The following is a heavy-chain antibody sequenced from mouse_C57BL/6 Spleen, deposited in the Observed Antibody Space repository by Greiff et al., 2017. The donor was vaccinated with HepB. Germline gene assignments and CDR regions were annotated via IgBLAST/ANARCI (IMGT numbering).Heavy chain of an antibody. D-gene: IGHD2-2*01. CDR3: TVYGYDVVYAMDY. Sequence: EVQVVESGAELVRPGASVKLSCTASGFNIKDYYMHWVKQRPEQGLEWIGRIDPEDGDTEYAPKFQGKATMTADTSSNTAYLQLSSLTSEDTAVYYCTVYGYDVVYAMDYWGQGTSVTVSS. CDR2: IDPEDGDT. J-gene: IGHJ4*01. V-gene: IGHV14-1*01. CDR1: GFNIKDYY.